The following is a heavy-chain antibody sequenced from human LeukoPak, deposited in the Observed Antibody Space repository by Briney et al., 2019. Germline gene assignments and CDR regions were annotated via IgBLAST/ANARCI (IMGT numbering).Heavy chain of an antibody. CDR2: INPSGGST. J-gene: IGHJ4*02. D-gene: IGHD3-3*01. CDR3: ARGGGNDFWSGYSFDY. CDR1: GYTFTSYY. V-gene: IGHV1-46*01. Sequence: GASVKVSCKASGYTFTSYYMHWVRQAPGQGLEWMGIINPSGGSTSYAQKFQGRVTMTRDTSTSTVYMELSSLRSEDTAVYYCARGGGNDFWSGYSFDYWGQGNLVTVSS.